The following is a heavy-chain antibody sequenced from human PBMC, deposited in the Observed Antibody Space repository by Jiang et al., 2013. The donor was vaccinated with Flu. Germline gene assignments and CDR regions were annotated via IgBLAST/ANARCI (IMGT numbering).Heavy chain of an antibody. CDR3: ARHGNVLRDGYSRPPYYYGMDV. J-gene: IGHJ6*02. CDR2: IYPGDSDT. V-gene: IGHV5-51*01. Sequence: GAEVKKPGESLKISCKGSGYSFTSYWIGWVRQMPGKGLEWMGIIYPGDSDTRYSPSFQGQVTISADKSISTAYLQWSSLKASDTAMYYCARHGNVLRDGYSRPPYYYGMDVWGQGTTGHRLL. D-gene: IGHD5-24*01. CDR1: GYSFTSYW.